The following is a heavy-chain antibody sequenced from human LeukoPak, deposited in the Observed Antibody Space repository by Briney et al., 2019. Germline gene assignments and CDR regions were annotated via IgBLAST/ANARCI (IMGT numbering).Heavy chain of an antibody. CDR3: ARVGTYSSGPGDFDY. CDR1: GGTFSSYA. D-gene: IGHD6-19*01. CDR2: IIPIFGTA. J-gene: IGHJ4*02. Sequence: GASVKVSCKASGGTFSSYAISWVRQAPGQGLEWMGGIIPIFGTANYAQKFQGRVTITTDESTSTAYMELSSLRSEDTAVYYCARVGTYSSGPGDFDYWGQGTLVTVSS. V-gene: IGHV1-69*05.